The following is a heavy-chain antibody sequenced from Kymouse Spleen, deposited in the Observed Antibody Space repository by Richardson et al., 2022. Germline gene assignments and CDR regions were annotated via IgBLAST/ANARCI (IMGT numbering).Heavy chain of an antibody. D-gene: IGHD5-18,IGHD5-18*01. V-gene: IGHV1-18*01. CDR3: ARERYSYGSYYYYYGMDV. J-gene: IGHJ6*02. Sequence: QVQLVQSGAEVKKPGASVKVSCKASGYTFTSYGISWVRQAPGQGLEWMGWISAYNGNTNYAQKLQGRVTMTTDTSTSTAYMELRSLRSDDTAVYYCARERYSYGSYYYYYGMDVWGQGTTVTVSS. CDR1: GYTFTSYG. CDR2: ISAYNGNT.